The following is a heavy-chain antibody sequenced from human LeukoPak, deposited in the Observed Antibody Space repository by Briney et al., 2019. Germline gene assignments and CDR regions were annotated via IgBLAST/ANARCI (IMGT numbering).Heavy chain of an antibody. J-gene: IGHJ6*03. CDR3: ARHLGAYDFWSGLKYYYYYMDV. CDR2: IYTSGST. CDR1: GGSISSYY. D-gene: IGHD3-3*01. V-gene: IGHV4-4*09. Sequence: SETLSLTCTVSGGSISSYYWSWIRQPPGKGLEWIGYIYTSGSTNYNPSLKSRVTISVDTSKNQFSLKLSSVTAADTAVYYCARHLGAYDFWSGLKYYYYYMDVWGKGTTVTVSS.